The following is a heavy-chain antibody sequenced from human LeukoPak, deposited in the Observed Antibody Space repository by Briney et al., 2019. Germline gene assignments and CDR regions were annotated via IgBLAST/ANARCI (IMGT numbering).Heavy chain of an antibody. D-gene: IGHD6-13*01. V-gene: IGHV3-74*01. CDR3: AILTGIAAAA. Sequence: GGSLRLSCVASGFTFSSYWMHWVGQAPGKGLVWVSRINSDGSTTTYADSVKGRFTISRDNAKNTLYLQMNSLRAEDTAIYYCAILTGIAAAAWGQGTLVTVSS. CDR1: GFTFSSYW. CDR2: INSDGSTT. J-gene: IGHJ5*02.